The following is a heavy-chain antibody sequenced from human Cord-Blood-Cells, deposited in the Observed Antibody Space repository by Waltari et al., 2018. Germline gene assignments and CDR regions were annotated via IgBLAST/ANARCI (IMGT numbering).Heavy chain of an antibody. CDR1: GFTFSSYA. Sequence: QVQLVESGGGVVQPGRSLRLSCAASGFTFSSYAMHWVRQAPGKGLEWVGVISYDGSNKYYADSVKGRFTISRDNSKNTLYLQMNSLRAEDTAVYYCARSRIAARPGDYWGQGTLVTVSS. CDR2: ISYDGSNK. J-gene: IGHJ4*02. CDR3: ARSRIAARPGDY. D-gene: IGHD6-6*01. V-gene: IGHV3-30-3*01.